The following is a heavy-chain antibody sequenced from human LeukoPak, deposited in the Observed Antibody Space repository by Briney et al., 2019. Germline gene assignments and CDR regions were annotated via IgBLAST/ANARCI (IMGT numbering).Heavy chain of an antibody. D-gene: IGHD3-16*02. CDR1: GYTFTSYG. CDR3: AGEGDYDYFGGIYRYRSFDY. J-gene: IGHJ4*02. Sequence: ASVKVSCKASGYTFTSYGISWVRQAPGQGLEWMGWISAYNGNTNYAQKLQGRVTMTTDASTSTAYMELRSLRCDDTAVNNCAGEGDYDYFGGIYRYRSFDYGGRGPLVTVS. CDR2: ISAYNGNT. V-gene: IGHV1-18*01.